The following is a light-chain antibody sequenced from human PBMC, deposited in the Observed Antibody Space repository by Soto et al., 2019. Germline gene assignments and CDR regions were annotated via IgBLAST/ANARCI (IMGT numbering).Light chain of an antibody. Sequence: QSALTQPPSVSGSPGQSVTISCTGTSIDVGNFDLVSWYQQPPGTAPKLLIYQVSNRPSGVPDRFSGSQSGNTASLTISGLHAEDEADYYCSLKTSSVTWVFGGGTKLTVL. J-gene: IGLJ3*02. V-gene: IGLV2-18*01. CDR2: QVS. CDR3: SLKTSSVTWV. CDR1: SIDVGNFDL.